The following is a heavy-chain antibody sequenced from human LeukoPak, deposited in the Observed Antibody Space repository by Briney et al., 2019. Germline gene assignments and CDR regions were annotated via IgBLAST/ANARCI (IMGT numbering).Heavy chain of an antibody. V-gene: IGHV3-30*04. D-gene: IGHD6-19*01. Sequence: GGSLRLSCAASGFTFSSYAMHWVRQAPGKGLEWVAVISYDGSSKYYADSVKGRFTISRDNSKNTLYLQMNSLRAEDTAVYYCAREYQWLVGVDYWGQGTLVTVSS. CDR3: AREYQWLVGVDY. CDR1: GFTFSSYA. CDR2: ISYDGSSK. J-gene: IGHJ4*02.